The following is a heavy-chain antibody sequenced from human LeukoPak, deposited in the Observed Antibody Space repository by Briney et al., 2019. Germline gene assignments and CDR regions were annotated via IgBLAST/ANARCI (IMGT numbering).Heavy chain of an antibody. Sequence: AASVKVSFKASGYTFTGYYMHWMRQAPGQGLEWMGWINPKSGGTNYAQKFEARVTMTRDMSISTVYMELSRLRFDDKAVYYCARSPHILTGENFDYWGQGTRVTVSS. J-gene: IGHJ4*02. D-gene: IGHD3-9*01. V-gene: IGHV1-2*02. CDR2: INPKSGGT. CDR3: ARSPHILTGENFDY. CDR1: GYTFTGYY.